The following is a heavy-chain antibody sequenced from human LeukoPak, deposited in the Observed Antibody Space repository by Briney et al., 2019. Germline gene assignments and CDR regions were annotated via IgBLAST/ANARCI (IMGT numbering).Heavy chain of an antibody. Sequence: PGASLRLSCAASGFIFSNYAMSWVRQAPGKGLEWVSAIGGRDSGTYYADSVRGRFTVSRDDLKNTLYLQMNTLRAEDTAVYYCAKWGDYDILTGYYDSDYWGQGTLVTVSS. CDR1: GFIFSNYA. CDR3: AKWGDYDILTGYYDSDY. D-gene: IGHD3-9*01. J-gene: IGHJ4*02. V-gene: IGHV3-23*01. CDR2: IGGRDSGT.